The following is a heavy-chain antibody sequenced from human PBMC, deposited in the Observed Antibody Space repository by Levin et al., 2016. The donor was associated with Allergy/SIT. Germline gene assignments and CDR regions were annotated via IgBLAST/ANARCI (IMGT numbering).Heavy chain of an antibody. V-gene: IGHV1-8*01. CDR1: GYTFTSYD. CDR2: MNANSANT. J-gene: IGHJ6*02. Sequence: ASVKVSCKASGYTFTSYDINWVRQATGQGLEWMGWMNANSANTGYAQKFQGRVTMTRDTPISTAYMELSSLRSEDTAVYYCARGQSVWGSDYYGLDVWGQGTTVTVSS. CDR3: ARGQSVWGSDYYGLDV. D-gene: IGHD3-10*01.